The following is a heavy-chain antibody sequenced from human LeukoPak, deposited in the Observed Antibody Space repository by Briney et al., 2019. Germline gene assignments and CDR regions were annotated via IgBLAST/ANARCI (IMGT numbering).Heavy chain of an antibody. J-gene: IGHJ4*02. CDR3: ARGLSGYSSSLGY. CDR1: GFTFISYG. Sequence: PGGSLRLSCAASGFTFISYGMHWVRQAPGKGLVWVSRIVADGRTTTYADSVKGRFTISRDNAKNTLYLQMNSLRGEDTGVYYCARGLSGYSSSLGYWGQGTLVIVSS. CDR2: IVADGRTT. V-gene: IGHV3-74*01. D-gene: IGHD6-6*01.